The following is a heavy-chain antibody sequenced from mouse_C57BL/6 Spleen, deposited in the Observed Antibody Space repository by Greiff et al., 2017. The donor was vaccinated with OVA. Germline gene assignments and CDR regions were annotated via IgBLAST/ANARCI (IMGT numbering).Heavy chain of an antibody. J-gene: IGHJ1*03. D-gene: IGHD1-1*01. Sequence: QVQLQQSGPELVKPGASVKISCKASGYAFSSSWMNWVKQRPGKGLEWIGRIYPGDGDTNYNGKFKGKATLTADKSSSTAYMQLSSLTSEDSAVYCCARSATGWVFDVWGTGTTVTVSS. CDR2: IYPGDGDT. V-gene: IGHV1-82*01. CDR1: GYAFSSSW. CDR3: ARSATGWVFDV.